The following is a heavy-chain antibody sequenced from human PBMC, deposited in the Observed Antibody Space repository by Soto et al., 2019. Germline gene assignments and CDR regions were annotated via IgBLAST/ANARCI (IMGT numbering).Heavy chain of an antibody. V-gene: IGHV4-39*01. CDR2: LFYSGSP. CDR1: GDSISSNGYY. J-gene: IGHJ4*02. CDR3: ERLRIVPVAIWAFDY. D-gene: IGHD2-2*01. Sequence: SETLSLTCTVSGDSISSNGYYWGWIRQPPGKGLEWIGALFYSGSPYYTPSLKSRVTISVDTSKNQFSLKLTSVTAADTAVYYCERLRIVPVAIWAFDYWGQGTLVTVSS.